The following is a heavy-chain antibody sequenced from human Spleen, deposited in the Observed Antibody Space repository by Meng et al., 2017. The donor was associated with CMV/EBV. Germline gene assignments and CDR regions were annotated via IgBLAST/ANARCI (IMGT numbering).Heavy chain of an antibody. D-gene: IGHD2-2*01. CDR2: ISAYNGNT. CDR3: ARDGGYCSSTSCRKLFDP. V-gene: IGHV1-18*01. J-gene: IGHJ5*02. Sequence: YTFTSYGISWVRQAPGQGLEWMGWISAYNGNTNYAQKLQGRVTTTTDTSTSTAYMELRSLRSDDTAVYYCARDGGYCSSTSCRKLFDPWGQGTLVTVSS. CDR1: YTFTSYG.